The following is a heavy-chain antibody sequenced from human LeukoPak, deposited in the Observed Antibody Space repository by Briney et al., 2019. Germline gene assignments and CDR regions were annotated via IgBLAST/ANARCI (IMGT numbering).Heavy chain of an antibody. CDR1: AYSFTDYY. D-gene: IGHD3-10*01. J-gene: IGHJ4*02. CDR2: INPNSGGT. CDR3: AGGPFVLVRGVADY. Sequence: GASVKVSCKASAYSFTDYYMHWVRQAPGQGLEWMGWINPNSGGTNYAQKFQGRVTMTRDTSISTAYMELSRLRSDDTAVYYCAGGPFVLVRGVADYWGQGTLVTVSS. V-gene: IGHV1-2*02.